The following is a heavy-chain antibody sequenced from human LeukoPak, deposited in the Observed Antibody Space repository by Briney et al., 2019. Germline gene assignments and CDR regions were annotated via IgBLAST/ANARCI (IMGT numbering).Heavy chain of an antibody. J-gene: IGHJ6*03. Sequence: ASVKVSCKASGGTFSSYAISWVRQAPGQGLEWMGGIIPIFGTANYAQKFQGRVTITTDESTSTAYMELSGLRSEDTAVYYCARGYYDSSGYYLISRHYYYYMDVWGKGTTVTVSS. D-gene: IGHD3-22*01. CDR2: IIPIFGTA. V-gene: IGHV1-69*05. CDR3: ARGYYDSSGYYLISRHYYYYMDV. CDR1: GGTFSSYA.